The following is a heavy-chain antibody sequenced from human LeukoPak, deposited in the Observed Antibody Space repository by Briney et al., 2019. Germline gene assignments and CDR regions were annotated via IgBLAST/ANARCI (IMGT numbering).Heavy chain of an antibody. CDR1: GGSFSVYY. CDR2: INHSGST. CDR3: ARAPRGGYSSSWYLDY. V-gene: IGHV4-34*01. Sequence: SETLSLTCAVYGGSFSVYYWSWIRQPPGKGLEWIGEINHSGSTNYNPSLKSRVTISVDTSKNQFSLKLSSVTAADTAVYYCARAPRGGYSSSWYLDYWGQGTLVTVSS. J-gene: IGHJ4*02. D-gene: IGHD6-13*01.